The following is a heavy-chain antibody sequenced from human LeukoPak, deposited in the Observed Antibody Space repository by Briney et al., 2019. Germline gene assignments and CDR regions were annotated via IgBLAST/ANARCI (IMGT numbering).Heavy chain of an antibody. J-gene: IGHJ5*02. CDR3: ARRRGDGDYRPES. V-gene: IGHV4-39*01. CDR2: IHYSGNT. Sequence: SSETLPLTCTVPGGSISSRKYYWGWIRQPPGKGLEWIGSIHYSGNTYYNPSLKSRVTISVDTSKNQFSLTLTSVTAADTSVYYCARRRGDGDYRPESWGQGTLVTVSS. CDR1: GGSISSRKYY. D-gene: IGHD4-17*01.